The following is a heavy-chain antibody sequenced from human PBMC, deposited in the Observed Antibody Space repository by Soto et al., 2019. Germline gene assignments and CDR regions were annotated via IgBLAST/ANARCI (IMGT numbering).Heavy chain of an antibody. V-gene: IGHV3-23*01. CDR1: GFKFSNYA. CDR2: ISATGGGT. CDR3: ATRITVFGLLIPPFDP. D-gene: IGHD3-3*01. J-gene: IGHJ5*02. Sequence: GGSLRLSCAASGFKFSNYAMSWVRQAPGKGLEWVSLISATGGGTYYADSVKGRFTISRDNSHNTLYLQVHSLTAEDTAIYYCATRITVFGLLIPPFDPWGQGTQVTVSS.